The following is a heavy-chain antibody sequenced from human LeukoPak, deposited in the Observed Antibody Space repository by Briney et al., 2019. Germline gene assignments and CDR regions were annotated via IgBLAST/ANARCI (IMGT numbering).Heavy chain of an antibody. CDR1: GGSISSGGYY. J-gene: IGHJ4*02. Sequence: PSQTLSLTCTVSGGSISSGGYYWSWIRQHPGKGLEWIGYVYYSGSTYYNPSLKSRVTISVDTSKNQFSLKLSSVTAADTAVYYCARSMERLWLDYWGQGTLVTVSS. CDR3: ARSMERLWLDY. V-gene: IGHV4-31*03. CDR2: VYYSGST. D-gene: IGHD1-1*01.